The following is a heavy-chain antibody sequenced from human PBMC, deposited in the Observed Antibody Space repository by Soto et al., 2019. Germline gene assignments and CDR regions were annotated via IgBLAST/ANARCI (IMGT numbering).Heavy chain of an antibody. CDR1: GFSLSTSGMG. D-gene: IGHD2-2*01. CDR3: AHTKIVVVPAATHNFDY. CDR2: IYWNDDK. Sequence: SGPTLVNPTQTLTLTCTFSGFSLSTSGMGVGWIRQPPGKALEWLALIYWNDDKRYRPSLNSRLTIAKDTSKSQVVLTVTNVDPVDTATYYCAHTKIVVVPAATHNFDYWGQGILVTVSS. V-gene: IGHV2-5*01. J-gene: IGHJ4*01.